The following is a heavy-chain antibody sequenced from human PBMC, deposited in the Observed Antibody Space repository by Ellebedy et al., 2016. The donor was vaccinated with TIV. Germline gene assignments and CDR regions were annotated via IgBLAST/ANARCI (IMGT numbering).Heavy chain of an antibody. CDR2: INPSDGST. V-gene: IGHV1-46*01. CDR3: ARDLNSSSWYASLGYFQY. Sequence: AASVKVSCKASGYTFTSYYMYRVRQAPGQGLEWLGIINPSDGSTSYAQKFQGRVTMTRDTSTSTVYMELSSLRSEDTAVYYCARDLNSSSWYASLGYFQYWGQGTLVTVSS. J-gene: IGHJ1*01. D-gene: IGHD6-13*01. CDR1: GYTFTSYY.